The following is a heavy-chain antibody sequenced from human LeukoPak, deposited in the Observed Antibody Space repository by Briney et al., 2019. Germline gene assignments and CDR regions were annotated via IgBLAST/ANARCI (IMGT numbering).Heavy chain of an antibody. D-gene: IGHD3-10*01. CDR3: ARVPSTAWFDP. V-gene: IGHV5-51*01. CDR1: GYSFTSYW. J-gene: IGHJ5*02. CDR2: IYPGDSDT. Sequence: GESLKITCKGSGYSFTSYWIGWVRQMPGKGLEWMGIIYPGDSDTRYSPSFQGQVTISADKSISTAYLQWSSLKASDTAMYFCARVPSTAWFDPWGQGTLVTVSS.